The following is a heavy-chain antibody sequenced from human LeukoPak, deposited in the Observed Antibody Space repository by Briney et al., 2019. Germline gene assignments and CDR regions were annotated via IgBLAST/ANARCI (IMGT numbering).Heavy chain of an antibody. V-gene: IGHV3-15*01. D-gene: IGHD3-3*01. CDR2: IKSKTDGGTT. CDR3: TTEYYDFWGGYLGPQDV. Sequence: GGSLRLSCAASGFTFSNAWMSWVRQAPGKGLEWVGRIKSKTDGGTTDYAAPVKGRFTISRDDSKNTLYLQMNSLKTEDTAVYYCTTEYYDFWGGYLGPQDVWGKGTTVTVSS. CDR1: GFTFSNAW. J-gene: IGHJ6*04.